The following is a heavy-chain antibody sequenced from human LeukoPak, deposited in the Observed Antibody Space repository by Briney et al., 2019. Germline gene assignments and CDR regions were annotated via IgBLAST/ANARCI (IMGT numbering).Heavy chain of an antibody. V-gene: IGHV4-39*01. D-gene: IGHD1-26*01. Sequence: PSETLSLTCTVSGGSISSSSYYWGWIRQPQGKGLEWIGSIYYSGSTYYNPSLKSRVTISVDTSKNQFSLKLSSVTAADTAVYYCARVSGEGAILFDYWGQGTLVTVSS. CDR2: IYYSGST. CDR3: ARVSGEGAILFDY. J-gene: IGHJ4*02. CDR1: GGSISSSSYY.